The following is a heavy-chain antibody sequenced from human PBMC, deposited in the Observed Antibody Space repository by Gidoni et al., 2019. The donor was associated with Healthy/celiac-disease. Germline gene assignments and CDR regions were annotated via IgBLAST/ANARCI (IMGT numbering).Heavy chain of an antibody. J-gene: IGHJ6*03. CDR3: ARMATWAYYYYYMDV. CDR2: IYSGGST. V-gene: IGHV3-53*02. CDR1: GFTFSSNY. D-gene: IGHD5-12*01. Sequence: EVQPVETGGGLIQPGGSLRLSCAASGFTFSSNYMSWVRQAPGKGLEWVSVIYSGGSTYYADSVKGRFTISRDNSKNTLYLQMNSLRAEDTAVYYCARMATWAYYYYYMDVWGKGTTVTVSS.